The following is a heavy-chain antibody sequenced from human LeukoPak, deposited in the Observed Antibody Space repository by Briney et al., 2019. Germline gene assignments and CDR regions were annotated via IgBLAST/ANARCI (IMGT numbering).Heavy chain of an antibody. D-gene: IGHD2-15*01. CDR2: ISGSGGST. V-gene: IGHV3-23*01. Sequence: GGSLRLSCAASGFTFGSYAMSWVRQAPGKGLEWVSAISGSGGSTYYADSVKGRFTISRDNSKNTLYLQMNSLRAEDTAVYYCAKDVTPSVVVAASFFDYWGQGTLVTVSS. CDR3: AKDVTPSVVVAASFFDY. CDR1: GFTFGSYA. J-gene: IGHJ4*02.